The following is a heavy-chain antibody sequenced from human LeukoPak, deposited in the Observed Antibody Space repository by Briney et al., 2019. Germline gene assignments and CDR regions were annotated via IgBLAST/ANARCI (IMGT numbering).Heavy chain of an antibody. D-gene: IGHD6-19*01. Sequence: SETLSLTCTVSGGSISPYYWSWIRQPPGKGLEWIGYIFHTGSGSTSHNPSLKSRVTISVDTSKNQFSPNLNSVTAADTAVYYCARHAVYAGSGWAFDYWGQGTLVTVSS. CDR3: ARHAVYAGSGWAFDY. CDR2: IFHTGSGST. V-gene: IGHV4-59*08. J-gene: IGHJ4*02. CDR1: GGSISPYY.